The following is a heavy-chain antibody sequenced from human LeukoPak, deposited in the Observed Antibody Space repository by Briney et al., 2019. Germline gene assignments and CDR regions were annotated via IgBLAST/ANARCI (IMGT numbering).Heavy chain of an antibody. CDR2: ISDSGGST. J-gene: IGHJ4*02. Sequence: PGGSLRLSCAASGFTFSSYAMSWVRQAPGKGLESVSTISDSGGSTYYADSVKGRFTISRDNSKNTLYLQMNSLRAEDTAVYCCAKKPSSGYYYIDYWGQGTLVTVSS. CDR3: AKKPSSGYYYIDY. CDR1: GFTFSSYA. D-gene: IGHD3-22*01. V-gene: IGHV3-23*01.